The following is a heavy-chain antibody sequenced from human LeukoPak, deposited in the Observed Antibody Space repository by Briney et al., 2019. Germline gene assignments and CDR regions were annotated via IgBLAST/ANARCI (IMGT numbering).Heavy chain of an antibody. CDR3: ARDGYSGSYYRLYYFFMDV. CDR2: IKQDGSEK. CDR1: GFTFSSYW. D-gene: IGHD1-26*01. J-gene: IGHJ6*03. Sequence: GGSLRLSCAASGFTFSSYWMSWVRQAPGKGLEWVANIKQDGSEKYYVDSVKGRFTISRDNAKNSLYLQMNSLRGEDTAVYYCARDGYSGSYYRLYYFFMDVWGKGTTVTVPS. V-gene: IGHV3-7*03.